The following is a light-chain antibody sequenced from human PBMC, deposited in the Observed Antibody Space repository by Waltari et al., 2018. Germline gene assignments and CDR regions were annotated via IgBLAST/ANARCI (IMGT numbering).Light chain of an antibody. CDR1: QSVFYNSNERNY. J-gene: IGKJ2*01. V-gene: IGKV4-1*01. CDR2: WAS. Sequence: DIVMTQSPDSLAVSLGARATIDCKSSQSVFYNSNERNYLAWYQQKPGQPPKVLIFWASTRESGVPDRFSGSGSGTDFTLTISSVQADDVAVYYCQQYFSPPYTFGQGTKLEIK. CDR3: QQYFSPPYT.